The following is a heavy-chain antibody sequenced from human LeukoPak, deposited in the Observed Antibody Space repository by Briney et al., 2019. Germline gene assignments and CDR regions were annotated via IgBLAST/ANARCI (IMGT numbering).Heavy chain of an antibody. V-gene: IGHV1-18*01. CDR2: IYPHSGGT. Sequence: GASVKVSCKASGYTSTSYGISWVRQAPGQGLEWMGWIYPHSGGTDYAQKFQGRVTMTRDTSTSTAYMELRSLRSDDTAVYYCARDKWAPISPATDNLDYWGQGTLVTVSS. CDR1: GYTSTSYG. D-gene: IGHD2-2*02. J-gene: IGHJ4*02. CDR3: ARDKWAPISPATDNLDY.